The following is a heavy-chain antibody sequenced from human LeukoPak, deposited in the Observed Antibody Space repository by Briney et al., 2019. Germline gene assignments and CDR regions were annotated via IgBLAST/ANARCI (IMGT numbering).Heavy chain of an antibody. V-gene: IGHV1-46*01. CDR1: GYTFTRYY. CDR2: INPSDGVI. J-gene: IGHJ5*02. D-gene: IGHD2-2*01. CDR3: ARGPTHTNWSRWFDP. Sequence: GASVKVSCKASGYTFTRYYMHWVRQAPGQGLEWMGIINPSDGVIDYAQKFQDRVTMTRDTSTSTVYMELSSLTSDDTAMYYCARGPTHTNWSRWFDPWGQGTLVTVSS.